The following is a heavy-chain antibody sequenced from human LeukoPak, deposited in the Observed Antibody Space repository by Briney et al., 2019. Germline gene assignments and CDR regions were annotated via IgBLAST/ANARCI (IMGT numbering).Heavy chain of an antibody. J-gene: IGHJ4*02. Sequence: PGGSLRLSCAASGFTFSSYWMSWVRQAPGKGLEWVANIKQDGSEKYYVDSVKGRFTISRDNAKNSLYLQMNSLRAEDTAVYYCARDLTAAAGEGPPQGDYWGQGTLVTVSS. CDR2: IKQDGSEK. V-gene: IGHV3-7*01. CDR1: GFTFSSYW. D-gene: IGHD6-13*01. CDR3: ARDLTAAAGEGPPQGDY.